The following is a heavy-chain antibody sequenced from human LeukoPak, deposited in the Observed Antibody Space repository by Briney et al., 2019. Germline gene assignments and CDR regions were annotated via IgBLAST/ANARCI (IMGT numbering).Heavy chain of an antibody. CDR3: ARGRKYSCSGGSCYFDY. J-gene: IGHJ4*02. D-gene: IGHD2-15*01. CDR2: ISSSGSTI. Sequence: PGGSLRLSCAASGFTFSSYEMNWVRQAPGKGLEWVSYISSSGSTIYYADSVKGRFTISRDNAKNSLYLQMNSLRAEDTAVYYCARGRKYSCSGGSCYFDYWGQGTLVTVSS. CDR1: GFTFSSYE. V-gene: IGHV3-48*03.